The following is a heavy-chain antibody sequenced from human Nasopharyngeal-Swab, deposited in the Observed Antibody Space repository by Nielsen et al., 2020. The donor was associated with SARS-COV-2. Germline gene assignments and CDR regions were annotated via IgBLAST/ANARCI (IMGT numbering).Heavy chain of an antibody. J-gene: IGHJ2*01. CDR2: INPNSGGT. Sequence: ASVKVSCKASGYTFTGYYMHWVRQAPGQGLEWMGWINPNSGGTNYAQKFQGRVTMTRDTSISTAYMELSRLRSDDTAVYYCARDKVVVRSPRFDLWGRGTLVTVSS. CDR3: ARDKVVVRSPRFDL. V-gene: IGHV1-2*02. D-gene: IGHD2-15*01. CDR1: GYTFTGYY.